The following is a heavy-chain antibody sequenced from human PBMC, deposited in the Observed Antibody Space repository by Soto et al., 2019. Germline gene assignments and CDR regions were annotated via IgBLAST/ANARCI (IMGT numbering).Heavy chain of an antibody. Sequence: SVKVSCKASGGTFSSYAISWVRQAPGQGLEWMGGIIPIFGTANYAQKFQGRVTITADESTSTAYMELSSLRSDDTAVYYCARDSQSMTTVVNDAFDIWGQGTMVTVSS. CDR2: IIPIFGTA. CDR3: ARDSQSMTTVVNDAFDI. D-gene: IGHD4-17*01. CDR1: GGTFSSYA. V-gene: IGHV1-69*13. J-gene: IGHJ3*02.